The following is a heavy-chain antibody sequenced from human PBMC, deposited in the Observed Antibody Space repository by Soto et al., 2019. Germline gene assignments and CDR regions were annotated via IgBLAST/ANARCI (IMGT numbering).Heavy chain of an antibody. Sequence: SETLSITRTASGGSMSSYYGAWIRQPQGKGLEWIAYIYYSGSTNYNPSLKSRVTISVDTSKNQFSLKLSSVTAADTAVYYCARGDGSVTAGYYYYGMDVWGQGTTVTVSS. J-gene: IGHJ6*02. CDR2: IYYSGST. V-gene: IGHV4-59*01. CDR1: GGSMSSYY. D-gene: IGHD1-26*01. CDR3: ARGDGSVTAGYYYYGMDV.